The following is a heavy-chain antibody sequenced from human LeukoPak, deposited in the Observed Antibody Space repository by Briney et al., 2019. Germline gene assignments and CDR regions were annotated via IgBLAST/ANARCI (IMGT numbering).Heavy chain of an antibody. D-gene: IGHD2-21*02. CDR2: INHSGST. CDR1: GGSFSGYY. CDR3: ARRPQAPYCGGDCYSGNPYFDY. V-gene: IGHV4-34*01. Sequence: PSETLSLTCAVYGGSFSGYYWSWIRQPPGKGLEWIGEINHSGSTNYNPSLKSRVTISVDTSKNQFSLKPSSVTAADTAVYYCARRPQAPYCGGDCYSGNPYFDYWGQGTLVTVSS. J-gene: IGHJ4*02.